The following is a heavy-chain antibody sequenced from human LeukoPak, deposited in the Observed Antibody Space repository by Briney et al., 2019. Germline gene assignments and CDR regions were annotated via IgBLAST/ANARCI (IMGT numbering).Heavy chain of an antibody. J-gene: IGHJ3*02. CDR3: ARDSAVAGTDAFDI. CDR2: IYSGGST. Sequence: PGGSLRLSCEASGVTFNSYVMSWVRQAPGKGLEWVSVIYSGGSTYYADSVKGRFTISRDNSKSTLYLQMNSLRAEDTAVYYCARDSAVAGTDAFDIWGQGTMVTVSS. V-gene: IGHV3-66*01. D-gene: IGHD6-19*01. CDR1: GVTFNSYV.